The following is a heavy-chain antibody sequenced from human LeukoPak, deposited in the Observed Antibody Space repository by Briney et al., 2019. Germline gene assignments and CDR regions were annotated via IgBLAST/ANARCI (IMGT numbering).Heavy chain of an antibody. Sequence: GGSLRLSCAASGFTFSSYAMSWVRQAAGKGLEWVSAISGSGGSTYYADSVKGRFTISRDNSKNTLYLQMNSLRAEDTAVYYCAKWRAITMIVVVAAFDYWGQGTLVTVSS. J-gene: IGHJ4*02. V-gene: IGHV3-23*01. CDR3: AKWRAITMIVVVAAFDY. D-gene: IGHD3-22*01. CDR2: ISGSGGST. CDR1: GFTFSSYA.